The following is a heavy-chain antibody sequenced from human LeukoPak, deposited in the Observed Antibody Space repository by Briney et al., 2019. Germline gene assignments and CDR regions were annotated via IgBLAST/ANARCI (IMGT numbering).Heavy chain of an antibody. CDR3: ARKRVRYGMDV. V-gene: IGHV3-74*01. J-gene: IGHJ6*02. CDR2: INSDGSST. D-gene: IGHD5-24*01. CDR1: GFTFSSYW. Sequence: GGSLRLSCAASGFTFSSYWMHWVRQAPGKGLGWVSRINSDGSSTSYADSVKGRFTISRDNAKNTLYLQMNSLRAEDTAVYYCARKRVRYGMDVWGQGTTVTVSS.